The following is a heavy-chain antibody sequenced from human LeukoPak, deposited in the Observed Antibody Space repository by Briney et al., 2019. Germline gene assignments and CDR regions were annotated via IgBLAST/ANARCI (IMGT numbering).Heavy chain of an antibody. CDR1: GFTFSSYG. Sequence: GGSLRLSCAASGFTFSSYGMSWVRQAPGKGLEWVSAISGNGGRTDYADSVKGRFTISRHNSKNTLYLQMNSLRAEDTAIYYCAKDPSRGYSYGFWGQGTLVTVSS. CDR3: AKDPSRGYSYGF. V-gene: IGHV3-23*01. J-gene: IGHJ4*02. D-gene: IGHD5-18*01. CDR2: ISGNGGRT.